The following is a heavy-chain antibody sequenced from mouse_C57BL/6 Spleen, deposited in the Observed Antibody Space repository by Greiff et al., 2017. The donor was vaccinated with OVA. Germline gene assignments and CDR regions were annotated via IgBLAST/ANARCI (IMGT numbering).Heavy chain of an antibody. D-gene: IGHD2-14*01. CDR3: ARRGTFYNFDY. CDR1: GYTFTSYW. V-gene: IGHV1-50*01. Sequence: VQLQQPGAELVKPGASVKLSCKASGYTFTSYWMQWVNQRPGQGLEWIGEIDPSDSYTNYNHKFKGKATLTVDTSSSTAYMQLSSLTSEDSAVYYCARRGTFYNFDYWGQGTTLTVSS. J-gene: IGHJ2*01. CDR2: IDPSDSYT.